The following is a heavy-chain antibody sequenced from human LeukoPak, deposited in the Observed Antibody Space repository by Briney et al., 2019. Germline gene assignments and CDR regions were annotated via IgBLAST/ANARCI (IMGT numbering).Heavy chain of an antibody. CDR2: FDGNADGT. CDR3: ARDSGDYSNYVNWFDP. CDR1: GFTFSRFG. V-gene: IGHV3-23*01. Sequence: PGGSLRLSCVTSGFTFSRFGMTWVRQPPGKGLEWVASFDGNADGTYYADSVKGRCTISRDNSKNTLYLQMNSLRAEDTAIYYCARDSGDYSNYVNWFDPWGQGTLVTVSS. J-gene: IGHJ5*02. D-gene: IGHD4-11*01.